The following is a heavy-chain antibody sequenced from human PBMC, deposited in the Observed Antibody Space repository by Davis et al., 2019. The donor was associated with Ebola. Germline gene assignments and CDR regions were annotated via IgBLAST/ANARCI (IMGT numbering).Heavy chain of an antibody. CDR1: GFTFSSYS. J-gene: IGHJ6*02. Sequence: GESLNTSCAASGFTFSSYSMNWVRQAPGKGLEWVSSISSSSSYIYYADSVKGRFTISRHNAKNSLYLQMNNLRAEDTAVYYCARGGETVTGTASHGMDVWGQGTTVTVSS. CDR3: ARGGETVTGTASHGMDV. D-gene: IGHD1-14*01. V-gene: IGHV3-21*04. CDR2: ISSSSSYI.